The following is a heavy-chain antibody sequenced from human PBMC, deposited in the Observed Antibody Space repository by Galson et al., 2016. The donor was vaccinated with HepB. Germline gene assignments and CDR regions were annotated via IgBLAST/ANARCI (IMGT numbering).Heavy chain of an antibody. D-gene: IGHD3-10*01. CDR2: ISTNGTNA. V-gene: IGHV3-74*01. Sequence: SLRLSCAASDFTFSNYWMHWVRQVPGKGLMWVSRISTNGTNASYADSVKGRFTISRDNGKNTLYLQMNSLTAENTAVYSCAIGNYYAMDVWGQGTTVTVSS. CDR3: AIGNYYAMDV. J-gene: IGHJ6*02. CDR1: DFTFSNYW.